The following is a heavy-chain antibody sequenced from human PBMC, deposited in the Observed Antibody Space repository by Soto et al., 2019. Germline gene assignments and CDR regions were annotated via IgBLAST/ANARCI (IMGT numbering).Heavy chain of an antibody. D-gene: IGHD2-8*01. CDR3: ARGPGRDCTNGVCLPVGYYYYGMDV. Sequence: EVQLVESGGGLVQPGGSLRLSCAASGFTFSSYEMNWVRQAPGKGLEWVSYISSSGSTIYYADSVKGRFTISRDNAKNSLYLQMNSLRAEDTAVYYCARGPGRDCTNGVCLPVGYYYYGMDVWGQGTTVTVSS. V-gene: IGHV3-48*03. CDR2: ISSSGSTI. J-gene: IGHJ6*02. CDR1: GFTFSSYE.